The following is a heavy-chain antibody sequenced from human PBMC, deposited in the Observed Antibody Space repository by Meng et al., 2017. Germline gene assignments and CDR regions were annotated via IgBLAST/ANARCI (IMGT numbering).Heavy chain of an antibody. V-gene: IGHV4-34*01. Sequence: VQQQQWGAGLLKPSETLSLTCAVYGGSFSGYYWSWIRQPPGKGLEWIGEINHSGSTNYNPSLKSRVTISVDTSKNQFSLKLSSVTAADTAVYYCARDCSSTSCYATPRWFDPWGQGTLVTVSS. CDR2: INHSGST. CDR1: GGSFSGYY. J-gene: IGHJ5*02. D-gene: IGHD2-2*01. CDR3: ARDCSSTSCYATPRWFDP.